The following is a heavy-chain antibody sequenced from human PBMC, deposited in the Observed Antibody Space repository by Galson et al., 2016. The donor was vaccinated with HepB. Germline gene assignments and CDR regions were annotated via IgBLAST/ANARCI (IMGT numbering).Heavy chain of an antibody. V-gene: IGHV3-20*04. CDR2: INWSGGST. Sequence: SLRLSCAASGFKFDDYGMSWVRQAPGKGLEWVSGINWSGGSTGYVDSVKGRFTISRDNAKNSLYLQMNRLRAEDTALYYCARATPYYDILTGYYNYYFDYWGQGTLVTVSS. J-gene: IGHJ4*02. CDR3: ARATPYYDILTGYYNYYFDY. D-gene: IGHD3-9*01. CDR1: GFKFDDYG.